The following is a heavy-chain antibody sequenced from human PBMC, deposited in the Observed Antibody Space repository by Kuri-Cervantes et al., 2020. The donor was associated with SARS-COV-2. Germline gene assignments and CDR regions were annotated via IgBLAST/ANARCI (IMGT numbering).Heavy chain of an antibody. J-gene: IGHJ6*02. V-gene: IGHV1-8*01. CDR1: GYTLTSYD. Sequence: ASVKVSCKASGYTLTSYDINWVRQATGQGLEWMGWMNPNSGNTGYAQKFQGRVTMTRNTSISTAYMELSSLRSEDTAVYYCARRFYGSSWYNYYYYGMDVWGQGTTVTVSS. CDR2: MNPNSGNT. D-gene: IGHD6-13*01. CDR3: ARRFYGSSWYNYYYYGMDV.